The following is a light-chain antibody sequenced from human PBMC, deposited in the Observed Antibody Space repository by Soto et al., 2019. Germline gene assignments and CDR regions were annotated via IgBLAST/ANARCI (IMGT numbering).Light chain of an antibody. CDR2: WAS. J-gene: IGKJ1*01. V-gene: IGKV4-1*01. Sequence: DIVMKQPAESQCRSRGARATYNCKSSQSVLYDSNNKNYLAWYQQKPGQPPKLLIYWASTRESGVPDRFSGTGTGRDFTFISSRLLAADAAVYYRQLYYRIPETFGQGTKVDIK. CDR1: QSVLYDSNNKNY. CDR3: QLYYRIPET.